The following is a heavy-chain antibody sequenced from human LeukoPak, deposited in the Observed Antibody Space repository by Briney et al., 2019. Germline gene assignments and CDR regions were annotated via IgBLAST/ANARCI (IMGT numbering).Heavy chain of an antibody. D-gene: IGHD3-22*01. CDR3: ARDMYYYDSSGYYTSHDY. J-gene: IGHJ4*02. CDR1: GYTFTSYG. CDR2: ISAYNGNT. Sequence: GASVKVSCKASGYTFTSYGISWVRQAPGQGLEWMGWISAYNGNTNYAQKLQGRVTMTTDTSTSTAYMELRSLRSDDTAVYDCARDMYYYDSSGYYTSHDYWGQGTLVTVSS. V-gene: IGHV1-18*01.